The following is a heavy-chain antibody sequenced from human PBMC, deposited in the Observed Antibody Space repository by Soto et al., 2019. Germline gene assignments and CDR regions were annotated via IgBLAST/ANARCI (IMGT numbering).Heavy chain of an antibody. CDR2: IIPIFGTA. J-gene: IGHJ6*02. V-gene: IGHV1-69*01. CDR3: ARDRGYCSSTSCYIYCYGMDV. Sequence: QVQLVQSGAEVKKPGSSVKVSCKASGGTFSSYAISWVRQAPGQGLEWMGGIIPIFGTANYAQKFQGRVTIPADESTSTAYMELSSLRSEDTAVYYCARDRGYCSSTSCYIYCYGMDVWGQGTTVTVSS. CDR1: GGTFSSYA. D-gene: IGHD2-2*02.